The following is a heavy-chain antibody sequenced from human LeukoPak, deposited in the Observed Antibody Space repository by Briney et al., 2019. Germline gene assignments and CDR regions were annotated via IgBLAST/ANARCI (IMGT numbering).Heavy chain of an antibody. Sequence: PSETLSLTCTVSGGSISSYYWSWIRQPPGKGLEWIGYIYYSGSTNYNPSLKSRVTISVVTSKNQFSLKLSSVTAVDTAVYYCARDVTAMAYFDYWGQGTLVTVSS. CDR3: ARDVTAMAYFDY. D-gene: IGHD5-18*01. CDR2: IYYSGST. V-gene: IGHV4-59*01. J-gene: IGHJ4*02. CDR1: GGSISSYY.